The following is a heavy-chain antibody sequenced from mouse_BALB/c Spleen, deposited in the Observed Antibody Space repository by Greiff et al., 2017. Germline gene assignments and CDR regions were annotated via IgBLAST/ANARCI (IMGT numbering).Heavy chain of an antibody. D-gene: IGHD2-2*01. Sequence: DVKLVESGGGLVQPGGSLRLSCATSGFTFTDYYMSWVRQPPGKALEWLGFIRNKANGYTTEYSASVKGRFTISRDNSQSILYLQMNTLRAEDSATYYCARDTGYAFDYWGQGTTLTVSS. CDR1: GFTFTDYY. J-gene: IGHJ2*01. CDR3: ARDTGYAFDY. V-gene: IGHV7-3*02. CDR2: IRNKANGYTT.